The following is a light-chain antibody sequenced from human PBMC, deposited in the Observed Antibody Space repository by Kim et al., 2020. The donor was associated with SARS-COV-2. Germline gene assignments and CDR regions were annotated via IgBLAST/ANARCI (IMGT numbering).Light chain of an antibody. Sequence: AAVRDRGTIAGRASQSIAGYLNWYQQKPRKAPKLLIYAAASLQSGVPSRFSGSESGTDFTLTISSLQPEDFATYYCQQSYTAPLTFGGGTEVDI. CDR2: AAA. J-gene: IGKJ4*01. V-gene: IGKV1-39*01. CDR3: QQSYTAPLT. CDR1: QSIAGY.